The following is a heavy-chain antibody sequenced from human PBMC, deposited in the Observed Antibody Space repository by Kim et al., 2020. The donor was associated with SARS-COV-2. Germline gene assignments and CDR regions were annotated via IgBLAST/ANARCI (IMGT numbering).Heavy chain of an antibody. V-gene: IGHV3-23*01. D-gene: IGHD3-10*01. J-gene: IGHJ4*02. CDR1: GFTFSNYA. Sequence: GGSLRLSCAASGFTFSNYAMSWARQAPGKGLEWVSAIRDSGGRKYFADSVKGRFTISRDNSKNTLYLQMDSLRAEDTALYYCAKFYGSGTYNNVPDYWGQGTLVTVSS. CDR3: AKFYGSGTYNNVPDY. CDR2: IRDSGGRK.